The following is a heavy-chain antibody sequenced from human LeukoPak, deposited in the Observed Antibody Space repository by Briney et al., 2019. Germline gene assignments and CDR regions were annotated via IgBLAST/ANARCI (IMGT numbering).Heavy chain of an antibody. D-gene: IGHD5-24*01. V-gene: IGHV4-34*01. CDR1: GGSFTNNY. CDR3: ARGKGLGLQPTYYFDY. Sequence: KPSETLSLTCVVYGGSFTNNYWSWIRQPPGKGLEWIGDINHSGTTDYNPSLKSRVTISVDTAKNQFSLKVTSVTAADTAVYYCARGKGLGLQPTYYFDYWGQGTLVTVSS. CDR2: INHSGTT. J-gene: IGHJ4*02.